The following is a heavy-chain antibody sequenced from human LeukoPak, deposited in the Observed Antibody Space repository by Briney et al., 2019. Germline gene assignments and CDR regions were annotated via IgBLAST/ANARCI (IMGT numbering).Heavy chain of an antibody. D-gene: IGHD6-19*01. CDR1: GFTVSSNY. CDR3: ARRYGSGWYDY. CDR2: IYSGGSI. V-gene: IGHV3-53*05. J-gene: IGHJ4*02. Sequence: GESLRLSCAASGFTVSSNYMSWVRQAPGKGLEWVSFIYSGGSIYSADSVKGRFTISRDNSKNTLYLQMSSLRAEDTAVYYCARRYGSGWYDYWGQRTLVTFST.